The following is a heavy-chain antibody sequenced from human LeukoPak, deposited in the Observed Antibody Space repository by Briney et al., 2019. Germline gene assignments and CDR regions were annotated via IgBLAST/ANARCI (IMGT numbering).Heavy chain of an antibody. CDR3: ARGPLPYYDYVWGSYKSYYMDV. CDR2: ISGYNGNT. CDR1: GYTFTSYG. J-gene: IGHJ6*03. D-gene: IGHD3-16*01. V-gene: IGHV1-18*01. Sequence: ASVKVSCKASGYTFTSYGITWVRQAPGQGLEWMGWISGYNGNTNYAQKLQGRLTMTTDTSTSTAYMELRSLRSDDTAVYYCARGPLPYYDYVWGSYKSYYMDVWGKGTTVTVSS.